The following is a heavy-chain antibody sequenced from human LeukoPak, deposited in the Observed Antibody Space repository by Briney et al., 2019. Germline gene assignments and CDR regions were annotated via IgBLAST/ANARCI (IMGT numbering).Heavy chain of an antibody. J-gene: IGHJ5*02. V-gene: IGHV7-4-1*02. CDR2: INTNTGNP. D-gene: IGHD2-8*01. CDR3: ARDRNRECTNGVCYATNWFDP. CDR1: GYTFTSYA. Sequence: ASVKVSCKASGYTFTSYAMNWVRQAPGQGLEWMGWINTNTGNPTYAQGFTGRFVFSLDTSVSTAYLQISSLKAEDTAVYYCARDRNRECTNGVCYATNWFDPWGQGTLVTVSS.